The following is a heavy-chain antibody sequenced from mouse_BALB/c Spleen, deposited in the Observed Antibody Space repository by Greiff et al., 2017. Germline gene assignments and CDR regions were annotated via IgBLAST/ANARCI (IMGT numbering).Heavy chain of an antibody. J-gene: IGHJ4*01. Sequence: VQLQQSGAELVKPGASVKLSCTASGFNFKDSYMHWVKQRPEQGLEWIGRIDPANGNTKYDPKFQGKATITADTSSNTAYLQLSSLTSEDTAVYYCARVRLDYGGQGTSVTVPS. CDR1: GFNFKDSY. V-gene: IGHV14-3*02. CDR3: ARVRLDY. CDR2: IDPANGNT.